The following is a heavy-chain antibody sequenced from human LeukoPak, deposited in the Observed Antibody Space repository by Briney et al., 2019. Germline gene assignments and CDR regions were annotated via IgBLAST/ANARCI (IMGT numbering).Heavy chain of an antibody. CDR2: ISAYNGYT. D-gene: IGHD3-22*01. CDR3: ARAKYDSSGYYWFDP. CDR1: GYTFTSYG. V-gene: IGHV1-18*01. Sequence: ASVKVSCKASGYTFTSYGISWVRQAPGQGLEWMGWISAYNGYTKYAEKLQGRVTMTTDTSTSTAYMELRSLRSDDTAVYHCARAKYDSSGYYWFDPWGQGTLVTVSS. J-gene: IGHJ5*02.